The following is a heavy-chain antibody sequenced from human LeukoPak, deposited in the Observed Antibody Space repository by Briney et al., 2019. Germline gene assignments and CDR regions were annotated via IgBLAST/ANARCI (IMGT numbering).Heavy chain of an antibody. J-gene: IGHJ5*02. D-gene: IGHD6-13*01. V-gene: IGHV4-39*01. CDR2: IYYSGST. CDR1: GGSISSSSYY. CDR3: ARHSSQQQPPPYNWFDP. Sequence: SETLSLTCTVSGGSISSSSYYWGWIRQPPGKGLEWIGSIYYSGSTYYNPSLKSRVTISVDTSKNQFSLKLSSVTAADTAVYYCARHSSQQQPPPYNWFDPWGQGTLVTVSS.